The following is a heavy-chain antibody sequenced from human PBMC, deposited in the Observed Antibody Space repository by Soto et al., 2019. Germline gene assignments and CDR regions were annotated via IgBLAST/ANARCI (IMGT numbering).Heavy chain of an antibody. CDR3: AIVFYRGGSPYYFDY. D-gene: IGHD2-15*01. CDR2: IIPIFGTA. J-gene: IGHJ4*02. Sequence: SVKVSCKASGGTLSSYAISWVRQAPGQGLEWMGGIIPIFGTANYAQKFQGRVTITADESTSTAYMELSSLRSEDTAVYYCAIVFYRGGSPYYFDYCGQGTLVTVYS. V-gene: IGHV1-69*13. CDR1: GGTLSSYA.